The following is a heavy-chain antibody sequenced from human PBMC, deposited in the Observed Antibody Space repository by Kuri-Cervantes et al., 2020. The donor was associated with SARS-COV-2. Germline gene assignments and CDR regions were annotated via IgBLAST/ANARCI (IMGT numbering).Heavy chain of an antibody. V-gene: IGHV3-30*18. Sequence: GESLKISCAASGFTFSSYGMHWVRQAPGKGLEWVAVISYDGSNKYYADSVKGRFTISRDYSNNTRYLQTNSLGAENTAVYYGTKGGGRDSYIPLGYWGQGTLVTVSS. CDR2: ISYDGSNK. J-gene: IGHJ4*02. CDR3: TKGGGRDSYIPLGY. CDR1: GFTFSSYG. D-gene: IGHD2-21*02.